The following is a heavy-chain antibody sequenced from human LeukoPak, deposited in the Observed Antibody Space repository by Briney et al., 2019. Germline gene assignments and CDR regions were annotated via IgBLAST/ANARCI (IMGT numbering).Heavy chain of an antibody. CDR2: IFVGSGNT. J-gene: IGHJ4*02. V-gene: IGHV1-58*01. Sequence: ASVKVSCKASGFTFTSSAVQWVRQARGQRLEWIGWIFVGSGNTNYAQKFQERVTITRDMSTRTAYMELSSLRSEDTAVYYCAAPRTYYYGSGRYDYWGQGTLVTVSS. CDR1: GFTFTSSA. CDR3: AAPRTYYYGSGRYDY. D-gene: IGHD3-10*01.